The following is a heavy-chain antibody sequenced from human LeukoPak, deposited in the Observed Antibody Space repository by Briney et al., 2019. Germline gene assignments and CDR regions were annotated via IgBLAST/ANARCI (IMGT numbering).Heavy chain of an antibody. CDR1: GYTFTSFY. D-gene: IGHD3-10*01. Sequence: APVKVSCKASGYTFTSFYMHWVRQAPGQWLEWMGIINPRGGSTTSAQKFQGRVTLTRDTSTTTVYMELSSLRSEDTAVYYCARDYHGSGSLTTFDYWGQGTLVTVSS. J-gene: IGHJ4*02. CDR3: ARDYHGSGSLTTFDY. CDR2: INPRGGST. V-gene: IGHV1-46*01.